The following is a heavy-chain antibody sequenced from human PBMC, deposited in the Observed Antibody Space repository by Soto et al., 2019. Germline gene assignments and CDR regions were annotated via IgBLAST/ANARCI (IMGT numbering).Heavy chain of an antibody. CDR1: GGSISSYY. J-gene: IGHJ4*02. V-gene: IGHV4-59*01. D-gene: IGHD5-12*01. Sequence: SETLSLTCTVSGGSISSYYWSWIRQPPGKGLEWIGYIYYSGSTNYNPSLKSRVTISVDTSKSQFSLKLSSVTAADTAVYYCARGLVATTTPFDYWGQGTLVTVSS. CDR3: ARGLVATTTPFDY. CDR2: IYYSGST.